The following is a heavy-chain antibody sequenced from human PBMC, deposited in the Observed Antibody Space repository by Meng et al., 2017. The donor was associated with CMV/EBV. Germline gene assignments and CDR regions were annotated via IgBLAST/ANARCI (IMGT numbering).Heavy chain of an antibody. CDR3: AKPIVVVPAAIESGFDY. CDR2: ISGSGGST. D-gene: IGHD2-2*01. V-gene: IGHV3-23*01. CDR1: GFTFSSYG. Sequence: GGSLRLSCAASGFTFSSYGMHWVRQAPGKGLEWVSAISGSGGSTYYADSVKGRFTISRDNSKNTLYLQMNSLRAEDTAVYYCAKPIVVVPAAIESGFDYWGQGTLVTVSS. J-gene: IGHJ4*02.